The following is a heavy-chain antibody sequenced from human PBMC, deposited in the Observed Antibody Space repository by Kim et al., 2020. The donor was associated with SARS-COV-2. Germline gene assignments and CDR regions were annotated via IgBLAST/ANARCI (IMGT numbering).Heavy chain of an antibody. CDR1: GFTFSSYA. V-gene: IGHV3-23*01. J-gene: IGHJ4*02. D-gene: IGHD3-22*01. CDR3: AKDTIVVITATWGVDY. CDR2: ISGSGGST. Sequence: GGSLRLSCAASGFTFSSYAMSWVRQAPGKGLEWVSAISGSGGSTYYADSVKGRFTISRDNSKNTLYLQMNSLRAEDTAVYYCAKDTIVVITATWGVDYWGQGTLVTVSS.